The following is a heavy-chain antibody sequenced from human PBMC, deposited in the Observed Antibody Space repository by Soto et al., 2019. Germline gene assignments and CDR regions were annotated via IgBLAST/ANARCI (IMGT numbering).Heavy chain of an antibody. J-gene: IGHJ4*02. V-gene: IGHV3-23*01. CDR1: GSTFSSFS. D-gene: IGHD1-1*01. CDR2: ISAGGGTT. CDR3: GKYERDNGAWKADY. Sequence: EVQLLESGGGLVQPGGSLRLSCVASGSTFSSFSMTWVRQAPGKGLEWVSAISAGGGTTNYADSVKDRFTISRENSKCSLFLEIQSRRPEDTAVYYCGKYERDNGAWKADYWGQGTLVCVSS.